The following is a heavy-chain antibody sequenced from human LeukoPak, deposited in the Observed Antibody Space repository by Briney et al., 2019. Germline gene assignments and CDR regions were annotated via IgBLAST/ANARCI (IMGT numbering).Heavy chain of an antibody. CDR3: ARGDYAAYVSVVDC. V-gene: IGHV3-33*08. CDR1: GFTFSSYG. D-gene: IGHD4-17*01. CDR2: IRYDGSNK. J-gene: IGHJ4*02. Sequence: GRSLRLSCAASGFTFSSYGMHWVRQAPGKGLEWVSVIRYDGSNKYYADSVKGRFTISRDNSKNTLYLQMNSLRAEDTAVYYCARGDYAAYVSVVDCWGQGTLVTVSS.